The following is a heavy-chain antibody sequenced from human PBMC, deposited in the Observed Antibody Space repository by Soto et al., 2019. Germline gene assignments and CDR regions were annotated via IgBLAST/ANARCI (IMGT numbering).Heavy chain of an antibody. CDR1: GGSISNNY. D-gene: IGHD4-17*01. J-gene: IGHJ5*02. CDR2: IYYSGTT. V-gene: IGHV4-59*01. CDR3: ARVRRQDYGGNFVFVS. Sequence: SETLSLTCTVSGGSISNNYWSWIRQSPGRGLEWIAYIYYSGTTNHNPSLKSRSTTSVDTSQNQFSLRLNSVTAADTAVYYCARVRRQDYGGNFVFVSWGQGILVTVSS.